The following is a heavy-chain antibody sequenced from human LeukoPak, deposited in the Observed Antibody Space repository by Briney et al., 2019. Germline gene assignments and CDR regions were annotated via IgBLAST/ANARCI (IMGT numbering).Heavy chain of an antibody. CDR3: AIQVRWPLPFDY. Sequence: PGGSLRLSCAASGFTFSSYGMHWVRQAPGKGLEWVAVIWYDGSNKYYADSVKGRFTISRDNSKNTLYLQMNSLRAEDTAVYYCAIQVRWPLPFDYWGQGTLVTVSS. J-gene: IGHJ4*02. CDR2: IWYDGSNK. D-gene: IGHD2-15*01. V-gene: IGHV3-33*01. CDR1: GFTFSSYG.